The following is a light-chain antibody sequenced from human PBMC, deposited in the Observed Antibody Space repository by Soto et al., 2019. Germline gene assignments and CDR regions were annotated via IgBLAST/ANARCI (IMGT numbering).Light chain of an antibody. CDR2: LGS. CDR3: RQGLQTPLT. J-gene: IGKJ4*01. V-gene: IGKV2-28*01. Sequence: DLVMTQSPLSLPVTPGEPASISCRSSQSLLHRDGYNYLDWYLQKPGQSPQLMIHLGSIRASGVSDRFSGSGSGTDFTLKISRVVAEDVGVYYCRQGLQTPLTFGGGTKLEIK. CDR1: QSLLHRDGYNY.